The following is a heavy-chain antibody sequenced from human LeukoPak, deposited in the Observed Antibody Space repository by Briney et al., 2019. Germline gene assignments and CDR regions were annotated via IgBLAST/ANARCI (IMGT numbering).Heavy chain of an antibody. CDR3: ARGGSQAGSFLDS. V-gene: IGHV3-74*01. J-gene: IGHJ4*02. CDR2: INGDGRSI. CDR1: GFTFSNYK. Sequence: GGSLRLSCSASGFTFSNYKMHWVRHAPGKGLVWVSRINGDGRSIVYADSVKGRFTISRDNANNTLFLQMNSLTADDTAVYYCARGGSQAGSFLDSWGQGILVTVSS. D-gene: IGHD3-16*01.